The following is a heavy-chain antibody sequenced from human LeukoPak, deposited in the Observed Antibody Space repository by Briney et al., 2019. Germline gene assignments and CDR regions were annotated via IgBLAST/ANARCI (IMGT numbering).Heavy chain of an antibody. CDR3: GRDPGAATTSKVFDI. D-gene: IGHD4-17*01. CDR2: IKYDGIDK. CDR1: GFIFTDYW. V-gene: IGHV3-7*01. J-gene: IGHJ3*02. Sequence: GGSLRLSCAASGFIFTDYWMNWVRQAPGKGLEWVAMIKYDGIDKKYLDSVKGRFTISRDNAKNSLYLQMNSLRAEDTAVYYCGRDPGAATTSKVFDIWGQGKMVTVSS.